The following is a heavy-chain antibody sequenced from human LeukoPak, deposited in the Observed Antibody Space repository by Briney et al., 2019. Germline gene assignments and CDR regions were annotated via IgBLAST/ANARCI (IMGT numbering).Heavy chain of an antibody. CDR1: GGSISSGAYY. D-gene: IGHD3-9*01. CDR3: ARYDILTGVSQHWYFDL. Sequence: SETLSPTCTVSGGSISSGAYYWSWVRQHPGKGLEWIGEIYHIGSTNYNPSLKSRVTISVDKSKNQFSLKLSSVTAADTAVYYCARYDILTGVSQHWYFDLWGRGTLVTVSS. V-gene: IGHV4-39*07. CDR2: IYHIGST. J-gene: IGHJ2*01.